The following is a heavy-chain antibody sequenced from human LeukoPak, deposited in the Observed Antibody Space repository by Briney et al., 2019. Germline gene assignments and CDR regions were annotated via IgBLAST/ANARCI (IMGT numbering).Heavy chain of an antibody. V-gene: IGHV3-33*01. CDR2: IWYDGSKE. D-gene: IGHD1-26*01. CDR1: GFTLSSHG. CDR3: ARDLSFGSLDF. Sequence: GGSLRLSCAASGFTLSSHGMHWVRQAPGKGLEWVALIWYDGSKENYADSVKGRFTVSRDMSKNTLNLQMNSLRVEDTAVFYCARDLSFGSLDFRGQGTLVTVSS. J-gene: IGHJ4*02.